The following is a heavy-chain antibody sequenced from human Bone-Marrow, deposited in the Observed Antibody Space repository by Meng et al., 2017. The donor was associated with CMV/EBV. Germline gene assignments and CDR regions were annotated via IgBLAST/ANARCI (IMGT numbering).Heavy chain of an antibody. D-gene: IGHD2-2*01. CDR1: GYSFINYW. V-gene: IGHV5-51*01. CDR2: VYPGDSNT. Sequence: GESLKISCKGFGYSFINYWIAWVRQMPGKGLEWMGIVYPGDSNTIYSPSFQGQVTISADKSISTAYLQWSSLRASDTAMYYCARIVVVPAATGSWFDPWGQGTLVTVSS. CDR3: ARIVVVPAATGSWFDP. J-gene: IGHJ5*02.